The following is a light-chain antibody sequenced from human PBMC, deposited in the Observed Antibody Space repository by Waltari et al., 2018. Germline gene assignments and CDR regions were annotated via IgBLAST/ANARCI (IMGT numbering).Light chain of an antibody. CDR3: QQYGSSTLT. V-gene: IGKV3-20*01. CDR1: QSVSSSY. Sequence: EIVLTQSPGTLSLSPGERATLSCRASQSVSSSYLAWYQQTPGQAPRLLIYGASSRATVIPDRFSGSGSGTDFTLTISRLEPEEFAVYYCQQYGSSTLTFGGGTKVEIK. CDR2: GAS. J-gene: IGKJ4*01.